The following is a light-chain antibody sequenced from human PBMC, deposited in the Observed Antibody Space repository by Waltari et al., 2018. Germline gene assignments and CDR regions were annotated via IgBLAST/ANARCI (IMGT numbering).Light chain of an antibody. Sequence: QSVLTQPASVSGSPGQSITISCTGTSSHLGGYNYVSWYQQHPGKAPKLMIYDVSNRPSGVSIRFSGSKSGNTASLTISGLQAEDEADYYCSSYTTSSTRVFGGGTKLTVL. CDR3: SSYTTSSTRV. CDR2: DVS. J-gene: IGLJ3*02. V-gene: IGLV2-14*03. CDR1: SSHLGGYNY.